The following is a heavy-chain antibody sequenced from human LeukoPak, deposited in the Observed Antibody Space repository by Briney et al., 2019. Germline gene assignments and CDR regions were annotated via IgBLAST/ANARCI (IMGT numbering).Heavy chain of an antibody. V-gene: IGHV3-20*04. CDR2: INWNGGNT. CDR1: GFTFDDYG. J-gene: IGHJ6*03. Sequence: AGGSLRLSCAASGFTFDDYGMSWVRHAPGKGLEWVSGINWNGGNTNYADSVKGRFTISRDNAKNSLYLQMNSLRAEDTALYYCARGTVTTLLTVFYYYMDVWGKGTTVTVSS. D-gene: IGHD4-17*01. CDR3: ARGTVTTLLTVFYYYMDV.